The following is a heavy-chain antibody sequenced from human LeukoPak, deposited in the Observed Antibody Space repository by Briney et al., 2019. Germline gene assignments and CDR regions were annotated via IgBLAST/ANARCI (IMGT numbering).Heavy chain of an antibody. CDR1: GFTFSSYA. CDR2: ISGSGGST. CDR3: AKAPASRWLQLSYYFDY. V-gene: IGHV3-23*01. J-gene: IGHJ4*02. Sequence: GGSLRLPCAASGFTFSSYAMSWVRQAPGKGLEWVSAISGSGGSTYYADSVKGRFTISRDNSKNTLYLQMNSLRAEDTAVYYCAKAPASRWLQLSYYFDYWGQGTLVTVSS. D-gene: IGHD5-24*01.